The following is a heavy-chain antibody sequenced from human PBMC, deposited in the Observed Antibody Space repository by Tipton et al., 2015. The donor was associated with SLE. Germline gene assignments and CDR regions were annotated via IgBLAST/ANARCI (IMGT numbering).Heavy chain of an antibody. J-gene: IGHJ6*02. CDR2: ISYDGSNK. CDR3: ERELLPYYGMDV. V-gene: IGHV3-30*04. CDR1: GFTFSSYA. D-gene: IGHD2-15*01. Sequence: SLRLSCAASGFTFSSYAMHWVRQAPGKGLEWVAVISYDGSNKYYADSVKGRFTISRDNSKNTLYLQMNSLRAEDTAVYYCERELLPYYGMDVWGQGTTVTVSS.